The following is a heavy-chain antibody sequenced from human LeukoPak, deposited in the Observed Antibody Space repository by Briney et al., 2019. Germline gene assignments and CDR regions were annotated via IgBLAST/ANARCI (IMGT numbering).Heavy chain of an antibody. CDR3: ARWNGYGDY. J-gene: IGHJ4*02. CDR2: ISVSGNT. CDR1: GFTLSSYA. D-gene: IGHD5-18*01. V-gene: IGHV3-23*01. Sequence: PGGSLRLSCAASGFTLSSYAMSWVRQGPGKGLEWVSAISVSGNTYHADSVKGRFTISRDNSKNTLYLQMNSLRVEDAAVYYCARWNGYGDYWGQGTLVTVSS.